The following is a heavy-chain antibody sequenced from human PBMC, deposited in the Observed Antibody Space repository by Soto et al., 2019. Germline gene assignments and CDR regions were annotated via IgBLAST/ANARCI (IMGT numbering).Heavy chain of an antibody. D-gene: IGHD3-22*01. Sequence: GESLKISCKGSGYSFSNYWIAWVRQMPGKGLEWMGTIYPGDSATRYSPSFEGQVTMSADKSTNTAYLQWRSLKASDTAMYYCARPIKIESSGYGMDVWGQGTTVTVSS. J-gene: IGHJ6*02. V-gene: IGHV5-51*01. CDR2: IYPGDSAT. CDR3: ARPIKIESSGYGMDV. CDR1: GYSFSNYW.